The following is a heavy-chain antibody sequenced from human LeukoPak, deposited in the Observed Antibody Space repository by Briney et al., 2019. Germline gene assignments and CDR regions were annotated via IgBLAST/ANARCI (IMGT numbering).Heavy chain of an antibody. CDR1: GGSISSYY. CDR3: ARGYGYSYGSVDY. V-gene: IGHV4-39*01. CDR2: IYYSGST. Sequence: SETLSLTCTVSGGSISSYYWGWIRQPPGKGLEWIGSIYYSGSTYYNPSLKSRVTISVDTSKNQFSLKLSSVTAADTAVYYCARGYGYSYGSVDYWGQGTLVTVSS. D-gene: IGHD5-18*01. J-gene: IGHJ4*02.